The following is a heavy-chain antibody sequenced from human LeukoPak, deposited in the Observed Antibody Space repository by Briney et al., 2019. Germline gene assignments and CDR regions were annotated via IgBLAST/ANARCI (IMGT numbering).Heavy chain of an antibody. J-gene: IGHJ3*02. CDR3: ARIRDGYNDAYDI. CDR2: INPDGGNT. D-gene: IGHD5-24*01. V-gene: IGHV1-46*01. Sequence: ASVKISCKASGYTFTNSYIHWVRQAPGQVLEWMGLINPDGGNTNYAQNFQGRVTLTRDTSTSTVYMELSSLRSEDTAIYYCARIRDGYNDAYDIWGQGTVVTVSS. CDR1: GYTFTNSY.